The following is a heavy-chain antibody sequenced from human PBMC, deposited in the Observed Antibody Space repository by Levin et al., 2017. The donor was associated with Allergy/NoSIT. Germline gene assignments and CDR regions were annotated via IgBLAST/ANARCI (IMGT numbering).Heavy chain of an antibody. D-gene: IGHD6-19*01. V-gene: IGHV4-31*03. CDR1: GGFISSGGYY. CDR3: ARDEGGWYFDY. Sequence: SETLSLTCTVSGGFISSGGYYWSWIRQHPGTGLEWIGYIYYSGSTYYNPSLKSRVTISVDTSKNHFSLNLSSVTAADTAVYYCARDEGGWYFDYWGQGTLVTVSS. J-gene: IGHJ4*02. CDR2: IYYSGST.